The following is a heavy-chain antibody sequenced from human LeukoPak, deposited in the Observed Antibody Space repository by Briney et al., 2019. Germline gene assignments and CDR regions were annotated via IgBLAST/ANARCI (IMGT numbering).Heavy chain of an antibody. CDR2: IYPGDSDT. V-gene: IGHV5-51*01. D-gene: IGHD2-15*01. CDR1: GYSFTSYW. J-gene: IGHJ5*02. Sequence: GESLKISCKGSGYSFTSYWIGWVRQMPGKGLEWMGIIYPGDSDTRYSPSFQGQVTISADKSISTAYLQWSSLKASDTATYYCARLGYCSGGSCLADHWGQGTLVTVSS. CDR3: ARLGYCSGGSCLADH.